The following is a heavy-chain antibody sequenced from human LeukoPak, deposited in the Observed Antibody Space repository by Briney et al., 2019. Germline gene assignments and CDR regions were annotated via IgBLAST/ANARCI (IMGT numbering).Heavy chain of an antibody. CDR2: INHNGNVN. Sequence: GGSLRLSCAASGFAFSSYWMNWARQAPGKGLEWVASINHNGNVNYYVDSVKGRFTISRDNAKNSLYLQMSNLRAEDTAVYFRARGGGLDVWGQGATVTVSS. V-gene: IGHV3-7*03. CDR3: ARGGGLDV. CDR1: GFAFSSYW. J-gene: IGHJ6*02. D-gene: IGHD3-16*01.